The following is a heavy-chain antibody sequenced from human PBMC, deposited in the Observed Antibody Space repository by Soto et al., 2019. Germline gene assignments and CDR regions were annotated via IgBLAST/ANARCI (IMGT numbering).Heavy chain of an antibody. V-gene: IGHV5-10-1*01. Sequence: PGESLKISCKGSGYSFTSYWISWVRQMPGKGREWMGRIDPSDSYTNYSPSFQGHVTISADKSISTAYLQWSSLKASDTAMYYCERCHSSSSAFDPWGQGTLVTVSS. CDR2: IDPSDSYT. D-gene: IGHD6-13*01. CDR3: ERCHSSSSAFDP. CDR1: GYSFTSYW. J-gene: IGHJ5*02.